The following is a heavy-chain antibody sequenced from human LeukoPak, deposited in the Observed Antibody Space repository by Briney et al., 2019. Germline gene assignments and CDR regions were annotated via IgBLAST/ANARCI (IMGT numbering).Heavy chain of an antibody. CDR1: GFTFSSYS. Sequence: PGGSLRLSCAASGFTFSSYSMNWVRQAPGKGLEWVSSISSSSSYIYYADSVKGRFTISRDNAKNSLYLQMNSLRAEDTAVYYCARAGSSGWYVSSSYYYYYGMDVWGKGTTVTVSS. D-gene: IGHD6-19*01. CDR2: ISSSSSYI. V-gene: IGHV3-21*01. CDR3: ARAGSSGWYVSSSYYYYYGMDV. J-gene: IGHJ6*04.